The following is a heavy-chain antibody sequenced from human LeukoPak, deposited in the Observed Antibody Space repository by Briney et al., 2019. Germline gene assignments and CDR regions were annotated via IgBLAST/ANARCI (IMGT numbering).Heavy chain of an antibody. J-gene: IGHJ4*02. Sequence: GASVKVPCKASAGTFSSYAISWVRQAPGQGLEWMGGIIPIFGTANYAQKFQGRVTITADESTSTAYMELSSLRSEDTAVYYCARSLYSGSYPYYFDYWGQGTLVTVSS. CDR3: ARSLYSGSYPYYFDY. CDR2: IIPIFGTA. V-gene: IGHV1-69*13. CDR1: AGTFSSYA. D-gene: IGHD1-26*01.